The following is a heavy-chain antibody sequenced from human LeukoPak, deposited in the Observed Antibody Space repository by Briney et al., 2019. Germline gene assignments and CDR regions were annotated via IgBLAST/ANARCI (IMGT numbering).Heavy chain of an antibody. V-gene: IGHV3-48*02. Sequence: GGSLRLSCAASGFTFSSYNMNWVRQAPGKGLEWVSYISSSSSIIYYADSVKGRFTISRDNAKSSLYLQMDSLRDEDTAVYYCARGRYGDYHWGQGILVTVSS. J-gene: IGHJ4*02. CDR3: ARGRYGDYH. CDR1: GFTFSSYN. CDR2: ISSSSSII. D-gene: IGHD4-17*01.